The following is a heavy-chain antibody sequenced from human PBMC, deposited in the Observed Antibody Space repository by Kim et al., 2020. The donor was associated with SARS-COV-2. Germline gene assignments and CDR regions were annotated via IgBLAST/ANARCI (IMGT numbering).Heavy chain of an antibody. CDR3: AKDGSGYCSSTSCYNSHGDFDS. D-gene: IGHD2-2*02. Sequence: GGSLRLSCAASGFTFSSYGMHWVRQAPGKGLEWVAVISYDGSNKYYADSVKGRFTISRDNSKNTLYLQMNSLRAEDTAVYYCAKDGSGYCSSTSCYNSHGDFDSWGQGTLVTVSS. V-gene: IGHV3-30*18. CDR2: ISYDGSNK. CDR1: GFTFSSYG. J-gene: IGHJ4*02.